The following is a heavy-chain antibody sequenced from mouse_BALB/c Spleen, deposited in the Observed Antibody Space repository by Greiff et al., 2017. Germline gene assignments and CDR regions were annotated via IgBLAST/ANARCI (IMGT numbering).Heavy chain of an antibody. J-gene: IGHJ3*01. CDR1: GYSITSDYA. Sequence: EVQLQQSGPGLVKPSQSLSLTCTVTGYSITSDYAWNWIRQFPGNKLEWMGYISYSGSTSYNPSLKSRISITRDTSKNQFFLQLNSVTTEDTATYYCARFLIYDGYPCAYWGQGTLVTVSA. CDR2: ISYSGST. V-gene: IGHV3-2*02. CDR3: ARFLIYDGYPCAY. D-gene: IGHD2-3*01.